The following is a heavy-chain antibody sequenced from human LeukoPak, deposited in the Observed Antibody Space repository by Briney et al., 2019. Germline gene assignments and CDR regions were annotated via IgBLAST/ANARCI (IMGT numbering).Heavy chain of an antibody. CDR2: ISGSGGST. J-gene: IGHJ4*02. CDR3: AIVVVPAAIGPPDY. Sequence: GGSLRLSCAASGFTFSGYAMSWVRQAPGKGLEWVPAISGSGGSTYYADSVKGRFTISRDNSKNTLYLQMNSLRAEDTAVYYCAIVVVPAAIGPPDYWGQGTLVTVSS. D-gene: IGHD2-2*02. V-gene: IGHV3-23*01. CDR1: GFTFSGYA.